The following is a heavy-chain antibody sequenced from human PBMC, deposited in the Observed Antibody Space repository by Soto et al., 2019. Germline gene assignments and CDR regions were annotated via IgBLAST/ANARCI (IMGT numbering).Heavy chain of an antibody. J-gene: IGHJ4*02. CDR2: IYWDDDK. Sequence: QITLKESGPTLVKPTQTLTLTCTFSGFSLSTSGVGVGWIRQPPGKALEWLALIYWDDDKRYSPSLKSRLTITKXTXTNQVILTMTNMDPVDTDTYYCAHRTKDSSAYCFDYWGQGTLVTVSS. D-gene: IGHD3-22*01. CDR1: GFSLSTSGVG. CDR3: AHRTKDSSAYCFDY. V-gene: IGHV2-5*02.